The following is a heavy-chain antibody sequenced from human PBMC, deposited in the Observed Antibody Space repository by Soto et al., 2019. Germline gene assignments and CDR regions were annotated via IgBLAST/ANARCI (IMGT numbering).Heavy chain of an antibody. CDR3: IRPMTGTTRGFDY. Sequence: EVQLVESGGGLVQPGGSLRLSCAVSGFTFSDHYMDWVRQAPGKGLEWVGRSRNKGNSYSTEYAAYVRGRFTISRDDSENSLYVQMDSVKTEDAAVYFCIRPMTGTTRGFDYWGQGTLVTVSS. CDR2: SRNKGNSYST. J-gene: IGHJ4*02. V-gene: IGHV3-72*01. CDR1: GFTFSDHY. D-gene: IGHD1-1*01.